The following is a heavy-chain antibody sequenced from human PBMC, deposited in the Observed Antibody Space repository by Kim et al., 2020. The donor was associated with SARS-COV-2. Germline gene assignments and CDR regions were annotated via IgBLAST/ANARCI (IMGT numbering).Heavy chain of an antibody. CDR2: ISSSGDST. D-gene: IGHD3-10*01. CDR1: GFTFSSYA. CDR3: ARRGSGSYYNGLDY. Sequence: GGSLRLSCAASGFTFSSYALSWVRQAPGKGLDWVSGISSSGDSTYYADSVKGRFTISRDNSKNTLYLQMNSLRGEDTAVYYCARRGSGSYYNGLDYWRQG. V-gene: IGHV3-23*01. J-gene: IGHJ4*02.